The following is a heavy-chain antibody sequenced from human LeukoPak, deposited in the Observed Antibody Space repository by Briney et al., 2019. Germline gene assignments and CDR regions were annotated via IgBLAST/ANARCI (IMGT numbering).Heavy chain of an antibody. D-gene: IGHD1-14*01. J-gene: IGHJ4*02. CDR1: GGSVSGYY. CDR2: IHNSGRT. V-gene: IGHV4-59*08. Sequence: PSETLSLTCSVSGGSVSGYYWSWIRQSPGKGLEWIGYIHNSGRTNYNPSLKSRVTGFVDTSKNQVSLRLSSVTAADTAVYYCARHGTISSESYFDYWGQGALVTVSS. CDR3: ARHGTISSESYFDY.